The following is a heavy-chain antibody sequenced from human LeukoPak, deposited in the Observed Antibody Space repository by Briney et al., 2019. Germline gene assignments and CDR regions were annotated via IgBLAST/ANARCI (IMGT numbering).Heavy chain of an antibody. Sequence: GGSLRLSCAASGFAFNSYIMSWVRQAPGEGLEWVSSIGGSGSGAYYSDSVRGRFTISRDNSKNMLYLQMDSLRAEDTAVYFCARGGGLDVWGQGATVTVSS. CDR2: IGGSGSGA. D-gene: IGHD3-16*01. CDR3: ARGGGLDV. J-gene: IGHJ6*02. CDR1: GFAFNSYI. V-gene: IGHV3-23*01.